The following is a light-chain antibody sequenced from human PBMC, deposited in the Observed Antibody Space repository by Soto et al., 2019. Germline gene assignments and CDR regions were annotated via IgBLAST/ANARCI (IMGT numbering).Light chain of an antibody. V-gene: IGLV4-60*02. CDR3: ETWDSNTQTV. CDR2: LEGSGSY. CDR1: SGHSSYI. J-gene: IGLJ3*02. Sequence: QPVLTQSSSASASLGSSVKLTCTLSSGHSSYIIAWHQQQPGKAPRYLMKLEGSGSYNKGSGVPDRFSGSSSGADRYLTISNLQFEDEAAYYCETWDSNTQTVVGGGTKLTVL.